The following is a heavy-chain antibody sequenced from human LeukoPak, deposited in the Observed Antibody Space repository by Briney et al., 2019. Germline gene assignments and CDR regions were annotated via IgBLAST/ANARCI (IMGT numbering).Heavy chain of an antibody. J-gene: IGHJ3*02. CDR1: GFTFDDYA. CDR2: ISWNSGSI. V-gene: IGHV3-9*03. D-gene: IGHD6-6*01. Sequence: GRSLRLSCVASGFTFDDYAMHWVRQAPGKGLEWVSGISWNSGSIGYADSVKGRFTISRDNAKNSLYLQMNSLRAEDMALYYCAKDISSSPPFDAFDIWGQGTMVTVSS. CDR3: AKDISSSPPFDAFDI.